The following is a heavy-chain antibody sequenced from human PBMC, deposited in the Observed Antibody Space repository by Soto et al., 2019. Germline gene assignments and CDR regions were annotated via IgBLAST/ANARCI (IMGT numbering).Heavy chain of an antibody. CDR1: GGTFSSYA. CDR2: IIPIFGTA. Sequence: ASVKVSCKASGGTFSSYAISWVRQAPGQGLEWMGGIIPIFGTANYAQKFQGRVTITADESTSTAYMELSSLRSEDTAVYYCARDLAAVAGTTWFDPWGQGTLVTVSS. V-gene: IGHV1-69*13. J-gene: IGHJ5*02. CDR3: ARDLAAVAGTTWFDP. D-gene: IGHD6-19*01.